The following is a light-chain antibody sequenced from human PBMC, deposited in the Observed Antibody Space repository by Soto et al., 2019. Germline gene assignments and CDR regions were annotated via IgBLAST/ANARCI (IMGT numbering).Light chain of an antibody. CDR3: QQRSNWPPT. CDR1: QSVHRY. CDR2: EAS. V-gene: IGKV3-11*01. Sequence: EIVLTQSPATLSLSPGDRATLSCRASQSVHRYLAWYQQKPGQAPRLLMYEASNRATGIPATFSANGSGTDFTLTITNLEPEDFAVYYCQQRSNWPPTFGQGTKVEIK. J-gene: IGKJ1*01.